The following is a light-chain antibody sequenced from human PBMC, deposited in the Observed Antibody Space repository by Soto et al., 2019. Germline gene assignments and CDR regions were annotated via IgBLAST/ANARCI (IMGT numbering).Light chain of an antibody. V-gene: IGKV2-28*01. CDR3: MQTLQTRT. CDR1: QSLVHRNGYNY. J-gene: IGKJ1*01. CDR2: MGS. Sequence: DIVVTQSPLFLPVIPGEPASISCRSSQSLVHRNGYNYLDWYLQKPGQSPQVLIYMGSNRASGVPDRFSGSGSGTDFTLRISRVEAEDVRVYYCMQTLQTRTFGQGTKVEI.